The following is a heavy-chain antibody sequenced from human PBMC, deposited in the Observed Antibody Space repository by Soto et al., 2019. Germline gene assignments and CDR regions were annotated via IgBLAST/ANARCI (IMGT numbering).Heavy chain of an antibody. Sequence: DVQLEESGGGLIQPGGSLRLSCAVSGFTVSNNYMTWVRQAPGKGLEWVSLIYSSGGTKYADSVRGRFTISRDNSKNTLYLQMNSLKVEDTAVYYCARDPPGIAASGGYNWGQGTLVTVSS. CDR1: GFTVSNNY. CDR2: IYSSGGT. V-gene: IGHV3-53*01. CDR3: ARDPPGIAASGGYN. D-gene: IGHD6-13*01. J-gene: IGHJ4*02.